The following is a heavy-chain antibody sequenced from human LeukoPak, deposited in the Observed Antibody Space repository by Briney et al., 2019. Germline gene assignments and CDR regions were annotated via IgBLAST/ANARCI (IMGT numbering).Heavy chain of an antibody. V-gene: IGHV3-21*04. CDR3: ATWAFYHNLDV. CDR1: GFTFSNYS. CDR2: ISRSGTYI. Sequence: GGSLRLSCAASGFTFSNYSMNWVRQAPGKGLEWVSSISRSGTYIYCADSVRGRFTTSRDNSKNSLYLQMNSLTSEDTALYYCATWAFYHNLDVWGHGTTVIVSS. J-gene: IGHJ6*02. D-gene: IGHD2/OR15-2a*01.